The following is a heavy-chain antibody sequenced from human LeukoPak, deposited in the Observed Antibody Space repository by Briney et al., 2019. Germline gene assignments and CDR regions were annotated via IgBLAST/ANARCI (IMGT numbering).Heavy chain of an antibody. CDR3: ARDRVPFYSSTFKDYYLQYGLDV. CDR1: GYTFSGHY. D-gene: IGHD6-13*01. J-gene: IGHJ6*02. V-gene: IGHV1-2*02. CDR2: INPKNGGT. Sequence: ASVRVSCKASGYTFSGHYIHWVRQAPGQGLEWMGWINPKNGGTSYAQRFQGRVSLTRDTSISTAYMEVSRLRSDDTALYFCARDRVPFYSSTFKDYYLQYGLDVWGQGTTVAVSS.